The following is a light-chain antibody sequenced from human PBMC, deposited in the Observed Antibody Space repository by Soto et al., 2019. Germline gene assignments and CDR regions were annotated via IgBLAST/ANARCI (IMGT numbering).Light chain of an antibody. J-gene: IGKJ1*01. V-gene: IGKV1-39*01. CDR1: RSISGS. Sequence: DIQMTQSPSSLSASVGDRVTIACRASRSISGSLNWFQQKPGKAPKLLIYAASSLQSGVPSRFSGSGSGTDFTLTISSLQPEDFAAYYCQQTYSTPWTFGQGTKVDIK. CDR3: QQTYSTPWT. CDR2: AAS.